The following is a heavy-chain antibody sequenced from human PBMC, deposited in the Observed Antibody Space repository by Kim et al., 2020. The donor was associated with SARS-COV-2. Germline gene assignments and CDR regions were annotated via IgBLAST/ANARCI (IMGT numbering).Heavy chain of an antibody. CDR2: ISGSADKT. D-gene: IGHD3-22*01. CDR3: AKXXXYDSRTYYPNWFDP. CDR1: GFTFNYYA. J-gene: IGHJ5*02. V-gene: IGHV3-23*01. Sequence: GGSLRLSCAASGFTFNYYAMSWVRQAPGKGLEWVSTISGSADKTFYADSVRGRFXXSEDNSKNTLYLQMXXRRAEDTAVYYCAKXXXYDSRTYYPNWFDPWGXGXLVTVSS.